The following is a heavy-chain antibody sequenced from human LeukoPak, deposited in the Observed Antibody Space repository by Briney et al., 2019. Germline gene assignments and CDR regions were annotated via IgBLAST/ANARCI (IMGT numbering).Heavy chain of an antibody. D-gene: IGHD1-26*01. CDR3: ARDSGSYYRFDY. CDR2: ISSSSYI. Sequence: KPGGSLRLSCAASGFTFSSYSMNWVRQAPGKGLEWVSSISSSSYIYYADSVKGRFTISRDNAKNSLYLQMNSLTAEDTAVYYCARDSGSYYRFDYWGQGTLVTVSS. CDR1: GFTFSSYS. V-gene: IGHV3-21*01. J-gene: IGHJ4*02.